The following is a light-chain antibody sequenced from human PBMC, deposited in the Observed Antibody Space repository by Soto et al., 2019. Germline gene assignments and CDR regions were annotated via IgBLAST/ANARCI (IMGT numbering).Light chain of an antibody. CDR1: QSINTW. CDR2: RAS. CDR3: QHYNTYTGT. J-gene: IGKJ3*01. Sequence: DIQMTQSPSTLSASVGGRVTITCRASQSINTWLAWYQQKPGKAPKLLIYRASTLESGVPSRFSGSGSGTEVALTISSLQPDHFSTYYCQHYNTYTGTFGPGTKVDI. V-gene: IGKV1-5*03.